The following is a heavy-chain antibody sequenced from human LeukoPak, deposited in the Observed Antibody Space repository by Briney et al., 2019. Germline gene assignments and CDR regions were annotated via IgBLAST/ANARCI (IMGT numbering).Heavy chain of an antibody. CDR2: IYYSGST. V-gene: IGHV4-59*01. CDR1: GGSISSYY. CDR3: ARGPVHYYEDGFNP. D-gene: IGHD3-22*01. J-gene: IGHJ5*02. Sequence: SETLSLTCTVSGGSISSYYWSWIRQPPGKGLEWVGYIYYSGSTNYNPSLKSRVTISVDTSKNQFSLKLSSVTAADTAVYYCARGPVHYYEDGFNPWAREPWSPSPQ.